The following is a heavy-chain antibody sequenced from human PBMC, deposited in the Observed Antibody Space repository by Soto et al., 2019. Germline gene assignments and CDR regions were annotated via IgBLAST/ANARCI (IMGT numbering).Heavy chain of an antibody. CDR2: IDHSETT. CDR3: ARGRDTAMVSKGNWFDP. CDR1: GGSFSDYV. J-gene: IGHJ5*02. Sequence: SETLSLTCAVYGGSFSDYVWSWIRQPPGKGLEWIGEIDHSETTFWSPSNQSRVTISEDKPKNQISLKLSSVTVADTAVYYCARGRDTAMVSKGNWFDPWGQGTPVTVS. D-gene: IGHD5-18*01. V-gene: IGHV4-34*01.